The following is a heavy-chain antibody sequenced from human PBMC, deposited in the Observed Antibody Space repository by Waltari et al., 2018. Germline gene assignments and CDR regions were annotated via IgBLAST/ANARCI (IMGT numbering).Heavy chain of an antibody. CDR1: GGPISSSSYY. CDR2: IYYSGST. V-gene: IGHV4-39*01. Sequence: QLQLQESGPGLVKPSETLSLTCTVSGGPISSSSYYWGWIRQPPGKGLEWIGSIYYSGSTYYNPSLKSRVTISVDTSKNQFSLKLSSVTAADTAVYYCARGIAARPFDPWGQGTLVTVSS. J-gene: IGHJ5*02. D-gene: IGHD6-6*01. CDR3: ARGIAARPFDP.